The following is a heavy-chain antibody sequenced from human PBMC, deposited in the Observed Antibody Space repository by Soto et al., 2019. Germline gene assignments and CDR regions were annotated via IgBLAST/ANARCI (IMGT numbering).Heavy chain of an antibody. V-gene: IGHV1-18*01. CDR3: ARGQQLVLIPTGP. CDR1: GDTFSSYT. Sequence: GASVKVSCKASGDTFSSYTISWVRQAPGQGLEWMGRIITYLGITDYAQKLQGRVTMTSDTSTSTAYMELRSLRSDDTAVYYCARGQQLVLIPTGPWGQGTLVTVSS. J-gene: IGHJ5*02. D-gene: IGHD6-13*01. CDR2: IITYLGIT.